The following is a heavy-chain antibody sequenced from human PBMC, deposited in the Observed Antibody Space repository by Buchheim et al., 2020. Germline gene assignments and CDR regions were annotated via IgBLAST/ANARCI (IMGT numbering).Heavy chain of an antibody. J-gene: IGHJ5*02. V-gene: IGHV3-23*01. CDR3: AKNPDSGVLNWFDP. CDR1: GFTFSNYV. CDR2: ISGNGGSR. Sequence: EVQLLESGGGLVQPGGSLRLSCVASGFTFSNYVMTWVRQAPGKGLEWVSSISGNGGSRYHADAVKGRFTISRDNSKNTLYLQMNSLRADDTAVYYCAKNPDSGVLNWFDPWGQGTL. D-gene: IGHD3-3*01.